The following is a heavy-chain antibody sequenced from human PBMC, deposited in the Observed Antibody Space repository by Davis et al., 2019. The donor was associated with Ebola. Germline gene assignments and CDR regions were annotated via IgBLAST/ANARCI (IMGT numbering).Heavy chain of an antibody. J-gene: IGHJ4*01. CDR1: GFTFSNFH. Sequence: PGGSLRLSCAASGFTFSNFHIHWVRQPPGKGLVWVARIDPDGTGTNYADSVKGRFTISRDNAKNTLSLQMNSLRVEDTAVYYCVRDSGYYSHGYWGHGTLVTVSS. CDR3: VRDSGYYSHGY. CDR2: IDPDGTGT. D-gene: IGHD5-12*01. V-gene: IGHV3-74*01.